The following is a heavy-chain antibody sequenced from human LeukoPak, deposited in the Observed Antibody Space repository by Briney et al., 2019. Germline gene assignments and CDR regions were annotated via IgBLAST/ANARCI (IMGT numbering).Heavy chain of an antibody. D-gene: IGHD3-10*01. Sequence: SETLSLTCTVSGDSISSSSYYWGWIRQPPGKRLEWIGSIYYSGNTYYNPSLKSRVTISVDTSKNQFSLKLSSVTAADTAVYYCARDGMIRGGYYGMDVWGQGITVTVSS. CDR1: GDSISSSSYY. V-gene: IGHV4-39*07. CDR2: IYYSGNT. CDR3: ARDGMIRGGYYGMDV. J-gene: IGHJ6*02.